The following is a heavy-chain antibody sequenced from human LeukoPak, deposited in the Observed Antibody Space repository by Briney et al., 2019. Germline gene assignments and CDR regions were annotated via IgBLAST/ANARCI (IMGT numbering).Heavy chain of an antibody. CDR3: ARYHSSGYAWFDP. CDR2: IYYSGST. Sequence: SETLSLTCTVSGGSISSSNYYWGWIRQPPGKGLEWIGSIYYSGSTYYSPSLKSRVTISVDTSKNQFSLKLSSVTAADTAVYYCARYHSSGYAWFDPWGQGALVTVSS. D-gene: IGHD3-22*01. J-gene: IGHJ5*02. V-gene: IGHV4-39*07. CDR1: GGSISSSNYY.